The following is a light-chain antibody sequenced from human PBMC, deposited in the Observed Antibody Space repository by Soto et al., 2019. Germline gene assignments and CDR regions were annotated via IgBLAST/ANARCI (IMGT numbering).Light chain of an antibody. CDR2: GAS. CDR1: QSVSTN. CDR3: QHYNELPLT. V-gene: IGKV3-15*01. Sequence: EIVMTQSPATLSVSPGERATLSCRASQSVSTNLAWYQQKPGQGPRLLIFGASTRAIGIPARFSGSGSGTDFTLTISSLQPEDFAVYYCQHYNELPLTFGGGTKVDIK. J-gene: IGKJ4*01.